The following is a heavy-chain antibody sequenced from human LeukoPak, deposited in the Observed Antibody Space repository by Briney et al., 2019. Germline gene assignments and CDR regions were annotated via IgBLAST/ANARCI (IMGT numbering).Heavy chain of an antibody. CDR2: ISYDGSNK. Sequence: GGSLRLSCAASGFTFSSYAMHWVRQAPGKGLEWVAVISYDGSNKYYSDSVKGRFTSSRDDSKKTLYLQMNSLRAEDTAVYYCARDAVGLGGRGLLRYWGQGTLVTVSS. CDR3: ARDAVGLGGRGLLRY. J-gene: IGHJ4*02. V-gene: IGHV3-30*04. D-gene: IGHD3-16*01. CDR1: GFTFSSYA.